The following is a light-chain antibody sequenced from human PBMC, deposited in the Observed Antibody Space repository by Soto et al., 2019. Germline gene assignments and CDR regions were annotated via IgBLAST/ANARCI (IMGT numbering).Light chain of an antibody. Sequence: EIVMRRSPATLSVSPGERATLSCRASQSVSSNLAWYQQKPGQAPRLLIYGASTRATGIPARFSGSGSGTEFTLTISSLQSEDFAVYYCQQYNNWWTFGQGTKVDI. V-gene: IGKV3-15*01. CDR2: GAS. CDR1: QSVSSN. CDR3: QQYNNWWT. J-gene: IGKJ1*01.